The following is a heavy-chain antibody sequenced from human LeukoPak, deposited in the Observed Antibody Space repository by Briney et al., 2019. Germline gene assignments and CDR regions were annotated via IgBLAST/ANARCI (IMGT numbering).Heavy chain of an antibody. CDR3: TKRGDFYYYGMDV. CDR2: IRVSGSSA. D-gene: IGHD3-16*01. Sequence: PGGSLRLSCAASGFTFNTYAMSWVRQAPGKGLEWVSAIRVSGSSAYYADSVKGRFTISRDISKDTLYLQMNSLRAEDTAVYYCTKRGDFYYYGMDVWGQGTTVTVSS. CDR1: GFTFNTYA. V-gene: IGHV3-23*01. J-gene: IGHJ6*02.